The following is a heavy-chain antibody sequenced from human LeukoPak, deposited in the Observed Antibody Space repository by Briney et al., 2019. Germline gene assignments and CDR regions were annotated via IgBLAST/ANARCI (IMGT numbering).Heavy chain of an antibody. CDR1: GFTFSGYA. CDR3: ARVDAISHTNWGFGGHSNNFDF. CDR2: ISGSGGST. D-gene: IGHD7-27*01. V-gene: IGHV3-23*01. J-gene: IGHJ4*02. Sequence: PGGSLRLSCAASGFTFSGYAMSWVRQAPGKGLEWVSAISGSGGSTYYADSVKGRFTISRDNSKNTLYLQMNSLRAEDTAVYYCARVDAISHTNWGFGGHSNNFDFWGQGTLVTVSS.